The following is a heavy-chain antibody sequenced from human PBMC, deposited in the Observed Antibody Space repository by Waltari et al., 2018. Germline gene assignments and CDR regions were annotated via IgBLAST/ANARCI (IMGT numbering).Heavy chain of an antibody. V-gene: IGHV1-2*02. CDR1: GYTFTGYY. D-gene: IGHD3-22*01. CDR2: INPNSGGT. J-gene: IGHJ4*02. Sequence: QVQLVQSGAEVKKPGASVKVSCKASGYTFTGYYMHWVRQAPGQGLEWMGWINPNSGGTNYAQKFQGRVTMTRDTSISTAYMELSRLRSDDTAVYYCARSELIYYDSSGYANFDYWGQGTLVTVSS. CDR3: ARSELIYYDSSGYANFDY.